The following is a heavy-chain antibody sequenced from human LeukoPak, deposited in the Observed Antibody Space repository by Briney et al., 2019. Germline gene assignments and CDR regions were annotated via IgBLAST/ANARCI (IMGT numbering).Heavy chain of an antibody. CDR3: AKDPSGSYRGYFDY. Sequence: GGSLRLSCAASGFTFSSYGMHWVRQAPGKGLEWVAFIRYDGSNKYYADSVKGRLTISRDNSKNTLYLQMNSLRAEDTAVYYCAKDPSGSYRGYFDYWGQGTLVTVSS. V-gene: IGHV3-30*02. D-gene: IGHD1-26*01. CDR2: IRYDGSNK. J-gene: IGHJ4*02. CDR1: GFTFSSYG.